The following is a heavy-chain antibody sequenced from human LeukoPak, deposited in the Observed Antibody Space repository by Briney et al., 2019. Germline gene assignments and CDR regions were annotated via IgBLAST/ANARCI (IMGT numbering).Heavy chain of an antibody. J-gene: IGHJ5*02. D-gene: IGHD2-2*01. Sequence: PGGSLRLSCAASGFILSSNTMNWVRQAPGKGLEWVSSISSSSSYIYYADSVKGRFTISRDNAKNSLFLQMNSLRAEDTAVYYCAKARKLIVVVSAAMFSWFDPWGQGTLVTVSS. CDR3: AKARKLIVVVSAAMFSWFDP. CDR1: GFILSSNT. V-gene: IGHV3-21*04. CDR2: ISSSSSYI.